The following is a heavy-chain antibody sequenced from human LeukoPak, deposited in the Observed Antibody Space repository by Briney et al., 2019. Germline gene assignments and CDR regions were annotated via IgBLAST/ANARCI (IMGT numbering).Heavy chain of an antibody. J-gene: IGHJ4*02. CDR3: ARGSKYYYDSSGYYWFDY. Sequence: PSETLSLTCTVSGGSISSYYWSWIRQPPGKGLEWIGYIYYSGSTNYNPSLKSRVTILVDTSKNQFSLKLSSVTAADTAVYYCARGSKYYYDSSGYYWFDYWGQGTLVTVSS. D-gene: IGHD3-22*01. CDR2: IYYSGST. V-gene: IGHV4-59*01. CDR1: GGSISSYY.